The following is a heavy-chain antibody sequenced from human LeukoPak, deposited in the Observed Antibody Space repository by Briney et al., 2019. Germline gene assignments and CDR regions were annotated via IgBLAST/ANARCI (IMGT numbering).Heavy chain of an antibody. CDR3: ARDRVSSSWKYGWFDP. V-gene: IGHV3-30*04. CDR2: ISYDGSNK. J-gene: IGHJ5*02. D-gene: IGHD6-13*01. Sequence: PGRSLRLSCAASGFTFSSYAMHWVRHAPGKGLEWVAVISYDGSNKYYADSVKGRFTISRDNSKNTLYLQMNSLRAEDTAVYYCARDRVSSSWKYGWFDPWGQGTLVTVSS. CDR1: GFTFSSYA.